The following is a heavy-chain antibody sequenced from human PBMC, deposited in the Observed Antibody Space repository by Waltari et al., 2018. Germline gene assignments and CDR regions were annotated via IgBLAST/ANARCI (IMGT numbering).Heavy chain of an antibody. Sequence: EAHLAQSGAEVKKPGESLKISCQASGYIFPNYWIGWVRQEPGKGLEWVGGTFPGASETRYSPPLHGHVSISADKSISTAYLHGTSLQATDTAMYYCVRQGLLFDHYGSKGDPQEIECWGHGTLVIVSS. CDR2: TFPGASET. D-gene: IGHD3-10*01. CDR3: VRQGLLFDHYGSKGDPQEIEC. V-gene: IGHV5-51*01. CDR1: GYIFPNYW. J-gene: IGHJ4*01.